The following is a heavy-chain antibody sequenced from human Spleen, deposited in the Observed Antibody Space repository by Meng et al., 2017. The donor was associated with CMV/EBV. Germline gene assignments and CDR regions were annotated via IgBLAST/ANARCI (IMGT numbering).Heavy chain of an antibody. V-gene: IGHV3-11*01. CDR3: ARMTTITTRDWYFDY. J-gene: IGHJ4*02. D-gene: IGHD4-11*01. Sequence: SGLTFSNSYVTWIRQAPGKGLEWVSYISGSETTISYADSVKGRFTISRDNAKNSLYLQMNSLRAEDTAVYYCARMTTITTRDWYFDYWGQGTLVTVSS. CDR2: ISGSETTI. CDR1: GLTFSNSY.